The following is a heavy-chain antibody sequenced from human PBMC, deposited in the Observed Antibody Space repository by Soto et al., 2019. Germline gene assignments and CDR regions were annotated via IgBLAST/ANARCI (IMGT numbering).Heavy chain of an antibody. J-gene: IGHJ6*02. D-gene: IGHD3-22*01. CDR1: GLTFGSYA. CDR2: ISGSGGST. V-gene: IGHV3-23*01. CDR3: AKVDYYDSSGYSSYYYGMDV. Sequence: EVQLLESGGGLVQPGGSLRLSCAASGLTFGSYAMSWVRQAPGKGWEWVSAISGSGGSTYYEDSVKGRSTISRDNSKNTLYLQMNSLRAEDTAVYYCAKVDYYDSSGYSSYYYGMDVWGQGTTVTVSS.